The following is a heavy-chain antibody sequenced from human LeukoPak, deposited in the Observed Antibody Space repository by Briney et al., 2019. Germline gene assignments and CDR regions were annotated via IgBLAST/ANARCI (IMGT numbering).Heavy chain of an antibody. CDR1: GGSFSGYY. V-gene: IGHV4-34*01. J-gene: IGHJ3*02. CDR3: ARGSYGSGSYYHDAFDI. D-gene: IGHD3-10*01. CDR2: INHSGST. Sequence: SETLSLTCAVYGGSFSGYYWSWIRQPPGKGLEWIGEINHSGSTNYNPSLKSRVTISVDTSKNQFSLKLSSVTAADTAVYYCARGSYGSGSYYHDAFDIWGQGTMVTVSS.